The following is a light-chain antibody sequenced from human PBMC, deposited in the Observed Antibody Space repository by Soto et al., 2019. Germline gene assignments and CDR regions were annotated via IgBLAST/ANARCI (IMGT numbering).Light chain of an antibody. J-gene: IGLJ2*01. CDR2: DDS. CDR3: QAWDSGSDHVV. Sequence: SYELTQPPSVSVAPGQTARITCGGNNIGSKGVHWYKQKPGQAPVLVVYDDSDRPSGIPERFSGSNSGNTATLTISRVEAGDEADYYCQAWDSGSDHVVFGGGTKVTV. CDR1: NIGSKG. V-gene: IGLV3-21*02.